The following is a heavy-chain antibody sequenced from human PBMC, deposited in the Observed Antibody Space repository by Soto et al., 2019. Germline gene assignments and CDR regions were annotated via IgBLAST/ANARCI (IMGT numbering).Heavy chain of an antibody. CDR2: INHSGST. CDR1: GGSFSGYY. D-gene: IGHD6-13*01. V-gene: IGHV4-34*01. Sequence: SETLSLTCAVYGGSFSGYYWSWIRQPPGKGLEWIGEINHSGSTNYNPSLKSRVTISVDTSKNQFSLKLSSVTAADTAVYYCARAFGYSSSWYYYYYGMDVWGQGTAVTVSS. J-gene: IGHJ6*02. CDR3: ARAFGYSSSWYYYYYGMDV.